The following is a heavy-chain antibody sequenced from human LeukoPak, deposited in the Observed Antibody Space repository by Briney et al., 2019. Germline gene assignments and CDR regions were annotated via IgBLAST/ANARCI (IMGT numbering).Heavy chain of an antibody. D-gene: IGHD5-12*01. V-gene: IGHV4-4*07. CDR3: AREPTSGREPTSGRPLDY. Sequence: SETLSLTCTVPGGSISGYFWSWVRQPAREGVEWIGRIYSSGSNNYNPSLKSRVTISLDTSKNHLSLNLSSVTAADTAVYYCAREPTSGREPTSGRPLDYWGQGTLVTVSS. J-gene: IGHJ4*02. CDR2: IYSSGSN. CDR1: GGSISGYF.